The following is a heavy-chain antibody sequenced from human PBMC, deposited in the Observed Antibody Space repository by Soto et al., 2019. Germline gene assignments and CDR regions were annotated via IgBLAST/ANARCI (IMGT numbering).Heavy chain of an antibody. J-gene: IGHJ4*02. D-gene: IGHD4-17*01. V-gene: IGHV4-38-2*01. Sequence: SETLSLTCAVSGCSISSGYYWGWIRQPPGKGLEWIGSIYHSGTTNYNPSLKSRVTISVDLSKNQFSLRLSSVTTADTALYYCARTTAVPNTLRSRYFFDYWGQETLVTVSS. CDR1: GCSISSGYY. CDR3: ARTTAVPNTLRSRYFFDY. CDR2: IYHSGTT.